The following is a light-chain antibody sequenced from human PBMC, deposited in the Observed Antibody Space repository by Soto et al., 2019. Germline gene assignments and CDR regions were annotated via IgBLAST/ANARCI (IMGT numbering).Light chain of an antibody. J-gene: IGKJ2*01. V-gene: IGKV3-20*01. CDR1: QSISTTY. Sequence: EIVVTHSPGTLSLSPGERATLSCRASQSISTTYLAWYQQRPGQAPRLLIYGASSRATGIPDRFSGSGSATDFTLTINRVEPEDFAVYYCQQYGSSPYTFGQGTKLEIK. CDR3: QQYGSSPYT. CDR2: GAS.